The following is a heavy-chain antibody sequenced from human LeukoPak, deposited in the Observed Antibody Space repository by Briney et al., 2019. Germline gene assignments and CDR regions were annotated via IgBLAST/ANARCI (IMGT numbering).Heavy chain of an antibody. V-gene: IGHV3-33*01. Sequence: GGSLRLSCAASGFTFSSYGMHWVRQAPGKGLEWVAVIWYDGSNKYYADSVKGRFTISRDNSKNTLYLQMNSLRAEDTAVYYCARDLSECSSTSCYSYGMDVWGQGTTVTVSS. CDR3: ARDLSECSSTSCYSYGMDV. CDR1: GFTFSSYG. D-gene: IGHD2-2*02. CDR2: IWYDGSNK. J-gene: IGHJ6*02.